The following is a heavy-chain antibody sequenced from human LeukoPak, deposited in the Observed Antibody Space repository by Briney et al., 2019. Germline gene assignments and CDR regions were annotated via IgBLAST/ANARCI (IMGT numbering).Heavy chain of an antibody. J-gene: IGHJ4*02. CDR3: ARLAGIAAAGTWQRFDY. Sequence: SVKVSCKASGGTFSSYAISWVRQAPGQGLEWMGGIIPIFGTAKYAQNFQGRVSIAADRSTSTAYMELSSLRSEDTAMYYCARLAGIAAAGTWQRFDYWGQGTLVTVSS. D-gene: IGHD6-13*01. CDR1: GGTFSSYA. V-gene: IGHV1-69*06. CDR2: IIPIFGTA.